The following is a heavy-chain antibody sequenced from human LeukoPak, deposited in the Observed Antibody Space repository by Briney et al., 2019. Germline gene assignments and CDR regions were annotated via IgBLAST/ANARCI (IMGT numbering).Heavy chain of an antibody. CDR1: VGSISSGCYY. CDR3: ARVDGDYGVYYFDY. J-gene: IGHJ4*02. D-gene: IGHD4-17*01. Sequence: SETLSLTCTVSVGSISSGCYYWSWIRQHPGKGLEWIGYIYYSGSTYYNPSLKSRVTISVDTSKNQFSLKLSSVTAADTAVYYCARVDGDYGVYYFDYWGQGTLVTVSS. V-gene: IGHV4-31*03. CDR2: IYYSGST.